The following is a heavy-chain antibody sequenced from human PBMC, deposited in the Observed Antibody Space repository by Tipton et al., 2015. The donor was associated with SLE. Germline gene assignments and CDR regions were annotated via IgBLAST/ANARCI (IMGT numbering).Heavy chain of an antibody. V-gene: IGHV4-61*02. D-gene: IGHD7-27*01. Sequence: TLSLTCTVSGGSISSGSYFWSWIRRPAGKGLEWIGRIDASGNTVYSPSLKSRVTISVDAPKNQFSLKLSSVTAADTAMFFCARDLNWGYTEWGQGTLVTVSS. CDR1: GGSISSGSYF. CDR3: ARDLNWGYTE. J-gene: IGHJ4*02. CDR2: IDASGNT.